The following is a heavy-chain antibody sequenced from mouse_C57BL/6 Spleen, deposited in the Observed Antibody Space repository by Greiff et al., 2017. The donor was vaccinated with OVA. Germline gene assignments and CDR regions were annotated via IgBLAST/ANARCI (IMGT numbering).Heavy chain of an antibody. Sequence: EVKLVESGGGLVQPGGSLKLSCAASGFTFSDYYMYWVRQTPEKRLEWVAYISNGGGSTYYPDTVKGRFTISRDNAKNTLYLQMSRLKSEDTGMYYCERLSNIYYFDYGGKGTTLTVSS. V-gene: IGHV5-12*01. D-gene: IGHD2-5*01. CDR2: ISNGGGST. CDR1: GFTFSDYY. CDR3: ERLSNIYYFDY. J-gene: IGHJ2*01.